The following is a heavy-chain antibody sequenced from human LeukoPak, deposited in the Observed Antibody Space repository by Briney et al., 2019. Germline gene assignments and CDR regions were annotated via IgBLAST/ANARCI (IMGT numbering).Heavy chain of an antibody. J-gene: IGHJ3*02. Sequence: GGSLRLSCAASGFTFSSYAMSWVRQAPGKGLEWVSGISGSGGSTYYADSEKGRFTISRDNSKNTVYLQMNGLRAEDTAVYYCAKDIVVVPAAGGVFDIGGQGTMVTVSS. CDR1: GFTFSSYA. CDR3: AKDIVVVPAAGGVFDI. CDR2: ISGSGGST. V-gene: IGHV3-23*01. D-gene: IGHD2-2*01.